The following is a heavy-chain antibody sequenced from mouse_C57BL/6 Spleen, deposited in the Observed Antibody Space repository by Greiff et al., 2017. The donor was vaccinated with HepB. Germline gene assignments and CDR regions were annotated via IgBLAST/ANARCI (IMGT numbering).Heavy chain of an antibody. CDR2: IYPGDGDT. CDR1: GYAFSSYW. J-gene: IGHJ2*01. D-gene: IGHD1-1*01. CDR3: ARPPLDGSSYYFDY. Sequence: QVQLKESGAELVKPGASVKISCKASGYAFSSYWMNWVKQRPGKGLEWIGQIYPGDGDTNYNGKFKGKATLTADKSSSTAYMQLSSLTSEDSAVYFCARPPLDGSSYYFDYWGQGTTLTVSS. V-gene: IGHV1-80*01.